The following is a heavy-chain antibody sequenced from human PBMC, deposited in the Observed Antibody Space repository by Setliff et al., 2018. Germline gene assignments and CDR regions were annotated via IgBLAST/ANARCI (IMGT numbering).Heavy chain of an antibody. Sequence: ASVKVSCKASGYTLNNYAMNWVRQAPGQGFEWMGWISPYSGETNYAQKFQDRLTVTADTSSKTTYMELRSLTSDDTAVYFCTRSRGPRVVLAADFDFWGQGTLVTVSS. CDR2: ISPYSGET. CDR1: GYTLNNYA. D-gene: IGHD3-16*01. V-gene: IGHV1-18*01. J-gene: IGHJ4*02. CDR3: TRSRGPRVVLAADFDF.